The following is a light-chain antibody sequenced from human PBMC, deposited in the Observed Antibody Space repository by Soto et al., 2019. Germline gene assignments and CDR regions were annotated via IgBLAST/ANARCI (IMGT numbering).Light chain of an antibody. CDR2: GAS. Sequence: TKSPEILCVYQGERSTLSCMASQSVSSSYLAWYQQKPGQAPRLLIYGASSRATGIPDRFSGSGSETDFTLTITRLETEDFAVYYCQQYTSSRTFGQGTKVAIK. V-gene: IGKV3-20*01. CDR3: QQYTSSRT. J-gene: IGKJ1*01. CDR1: QSVSSSY.